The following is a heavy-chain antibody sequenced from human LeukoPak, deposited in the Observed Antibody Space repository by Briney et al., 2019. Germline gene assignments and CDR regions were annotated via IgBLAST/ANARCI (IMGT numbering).Heavy chain of an antibody. CDR1: GGSFSGYY. J-gene: IGHJ4*02. Sequence: SETLSLTCAVYGGSFSGYYWSWIRQPPGMGLEWIGEINHSGSANYNPSLKSRVTISVDTSKNQFSLKLSSVTAADTAAYYCARERWSLNYYDSSGPSSGEFDYWGQGTLVTVSS. V-gene: IGHV4-34*01. D-gene: IGHD3-22*01. CDR3: ARERWSLNYYDSSGPSSGEFDY. CDR2: INHSGSA.